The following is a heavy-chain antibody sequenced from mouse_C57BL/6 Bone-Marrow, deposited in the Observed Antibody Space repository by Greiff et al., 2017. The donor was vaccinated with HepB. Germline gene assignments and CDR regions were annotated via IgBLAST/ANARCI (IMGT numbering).Heavy chain of an antibody. Sequence: EVKLQESGPGLVKPSQSLSLTCSVTGYSITSGYYWNWIRQFPGNKLEWMGYISYDGSNNYNPSLKNRISITRDTSKNQFFLKLNSVTTEDTATYYCARDGTPRYFDVWGTGTTVTVSS. CDR1: GYSITSGYY. CDR3: ARDGTPRYFDV. J-gene: IGHJ1*03. D-gene: IGHD2-14*01. CDR2: ISYDGSN. V-gene: IGHV3-6*01.